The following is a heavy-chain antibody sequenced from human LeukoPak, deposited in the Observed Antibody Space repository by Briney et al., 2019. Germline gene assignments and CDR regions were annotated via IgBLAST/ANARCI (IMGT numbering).Heavy chain of an antibody. J-gene: IGHJ3*02. D-gene: IGHD6-13*01. Sequence: GGSLRLSCAASGFTFDDYGMSWVRQAPGKGLEWVSGINWNGGSTGYADSVKGRFTISRDNAKNSLYLQMNSLRAEDTALYHCARDRSAAGIQYDAFDIWGQGKMVTVSS. CDR1: GFTFDDYG. V-gene: IGHV3-20*01. CDR3: ARDRSAAGIQYDAFDI. CDR2: INWNGGST.